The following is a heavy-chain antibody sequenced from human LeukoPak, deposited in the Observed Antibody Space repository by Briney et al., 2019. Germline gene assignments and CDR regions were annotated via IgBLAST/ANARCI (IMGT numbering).Heavy chain of an antibody. Sequence: SETLSLTCGVSGGSFSGSYWGWIRQPPEKGLEWIGEINLSGSTNYNSSLTSRVTISLDTSKNQFSLNLRSVTTADTAVYYCARVSISLFGVVTAHFDSWGQGTLVAVSS. V-gene: IGHV4-34*01. J-gene: IGHJ4*02. CDR1: GGSFSGSY. CDR3: ARVSISLFGVVTAHFDS. D-gene: IGHD3-3*01. CDR2: INLSGST.